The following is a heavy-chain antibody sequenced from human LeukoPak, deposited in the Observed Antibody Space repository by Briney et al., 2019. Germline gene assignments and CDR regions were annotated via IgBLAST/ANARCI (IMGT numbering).Heavy chain of an antibody. CDR1: GGSFSGYH. CDR3: ARLIRDGYNRGYYYYYYYMDV. V-gene: IGHV4-34*01. D-gene: IGHD5-24*01. J-gene: IGHJ6*03. Sequence: SETLSLTCAVYGGSFSGYHWSWIRQPPGKGLEWIGEINHSGSTNYNPSLKSRVTISVDTSKNQFSLKLSSVTAADTAVYYCARLIRDGYNRGYYYYYYYMDVWGKGTTVTVSS. CDR2: INHSGST.